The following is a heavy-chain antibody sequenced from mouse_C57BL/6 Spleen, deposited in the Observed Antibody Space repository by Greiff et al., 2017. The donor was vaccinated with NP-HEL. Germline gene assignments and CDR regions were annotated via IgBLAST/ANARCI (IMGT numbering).Heavy chain of an antibody. D-gene: IGHD1-1*01. J-gene: IGHJ1*03. V-gene: IGHV2-5*01. CDR1: GFSLTSYG. Sequence: QVHVKQSGPGLVQPSQSLSITCTVSGFSLTSYGVHWVRQSPGKGLEWLGVIWRGGSTDYNAAFMSRLSITKDNSKSQVFFKMNSLQADDTAIYYCAKSGAYGSSYWYFDVWGTGTTVTVSS. CDR2: IWRGGST. CDR3: AKSGAYGSSYWYFDV.